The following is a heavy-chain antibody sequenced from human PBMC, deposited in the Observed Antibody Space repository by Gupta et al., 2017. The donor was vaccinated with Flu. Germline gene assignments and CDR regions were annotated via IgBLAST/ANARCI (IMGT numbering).Heavy chain of an antibody. J-gene: IGHJ6*02. Sequence: EVQLVESGGGLVQPGGSLRLHCAASGFTFSSYSMNWVRQAPGKGLEWVSYISSSSSTIYYADSVKGRFTISRDNAKNSLYLQMNSLRDEDTAVYYCARESSMTYGMDVWGQGTTVTVSS. CDR3: ARESSMTYGMDV. CDR2: ISSSSSTI. CDR1: GFTFSSYS. V-gene: IGHV3-48*02. D-gene: IGHD2/OR15-2a*01.